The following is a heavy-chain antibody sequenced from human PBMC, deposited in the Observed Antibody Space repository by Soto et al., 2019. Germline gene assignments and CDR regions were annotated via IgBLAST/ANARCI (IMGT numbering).Heavy chain of an antibody. D-gene: IGHD3-3*01. V-gene: IGHV1-2*04. J-gene: IGHJ6*02. CDR1: GYTFTGYY. Sequence: ASVKVSCKASGYTFTGYYMHWVRQAPGQGLEWMGWINPNSGGTNYAQKFQGWVTMTRDTSISTAYMELSRLRSDDTAVYYCARAGWDFWSGYQHYYYYGMDVWGQGTTVTVSS. CDR2: INPNSGGT. CDR3: ARAGWDFWSGYQHYYYYGMDV.